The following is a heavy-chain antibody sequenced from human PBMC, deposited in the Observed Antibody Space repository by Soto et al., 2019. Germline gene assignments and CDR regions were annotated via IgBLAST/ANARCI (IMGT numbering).Heavy chain of an antibody. CDR2: IKQDGSEK. Sequence: GGSLRLSCAASGFTFSSYWMSWVRQAPGKGLEWVANIKQDGSEKYYVDSVKGRFTISRDNAKNSLYLQMNSLRAEDTAVYYCARGREWLFRLTEYYGMDVWGQGTTVTVSS. CDR3: ARGREWLFRLTEYYGMDV. D-gene: IGHD3-3*01. CDR1: GFTFSSYW. J-gene: IGHJ6*02. V-gene: IGHV3-7*05.